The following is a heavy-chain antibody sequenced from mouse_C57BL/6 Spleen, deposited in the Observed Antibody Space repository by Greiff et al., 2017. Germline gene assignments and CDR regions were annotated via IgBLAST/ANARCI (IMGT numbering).Heavy chain of an antibody. CDR3: ALITTVVAEDY. Sequence: VQLKQPGAELVKPGASVKLSCKASGYTFTSYWMHWVKQRPGQGLEWIGMIHPNSGSTNYNEKFKSKATLTVDKSSSTAYMQLSSLTSEDSAVYYCALITTVVAEDYWGQGTTLTVSS. D-gene: IGHD1-1*01. CDR2: IHPNSGST. J-gene: IGHJ2*01. V-gene: IGHV1-64*01. CDR1: GYTFTSYW.